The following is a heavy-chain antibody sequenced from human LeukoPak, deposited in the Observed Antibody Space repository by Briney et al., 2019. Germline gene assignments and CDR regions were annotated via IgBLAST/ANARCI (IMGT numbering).Heavy chain of an antibody. J-gene: IGHJ4*02. D-gene: IGHD6-19*01. V-gene: IGHV5-51*01. CDR2: IYPGDSDT. Sequence: GESLKISCKGSGYRFSSYWIAWVRQVPGKGLQWMGIIYPGDSDTKYSPTFQGQVTMSVDKSISTAYLQWSSLKASDTAMYYCARLGPAFEEYSSGWYDYWGQGTLVTVSS. CDR1: GYRFSSYW. CDR3: ARLGPAFEEYSSGWYDY.